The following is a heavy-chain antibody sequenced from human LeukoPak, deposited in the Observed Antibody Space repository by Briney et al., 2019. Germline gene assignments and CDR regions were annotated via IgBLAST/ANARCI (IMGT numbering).Heavy chain of an antibody. D-gene: IGHD3-10*01. J-gene: IGHJ4*02. V-gene: IGHV1-2*02. Sequence: EASVKVSCKASGYTFTGYYLHWVRQAPGQGLEWMGCVNPNSGDTNYAQKFQGSVTMTRDTSTSTAYMELSRLTSDDTAFYYCARVFPNYYGTSAIYYFDYWGQGTLVTVSS. CDR2: VNPNSGDT. CDR3: ARVFPNYYGTSAIYYFDY. CDR1: GYTFTGYY.